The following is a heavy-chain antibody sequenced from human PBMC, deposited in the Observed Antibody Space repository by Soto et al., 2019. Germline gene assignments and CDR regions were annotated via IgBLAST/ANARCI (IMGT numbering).Heavy chain of an antibody. CDR1: GGSISSSNW. J-gene: IGHJ4*02. Sequence: SETLSLTCAVSGGSISSSNWWSWVRKPPGKGLEWIGEIYHSGSTNYNPSLKSRVTISVDKSKNQFSLKLSSVTAADTAVYYCARVSSSIAAAGSLDYWGQGTLVTVSS. V-gene: IGHV4-4*02. D-gene: IGHD6-13*01. CDR3: ARVSSSIAAAGSLDY. CDR2: IYHSGST.